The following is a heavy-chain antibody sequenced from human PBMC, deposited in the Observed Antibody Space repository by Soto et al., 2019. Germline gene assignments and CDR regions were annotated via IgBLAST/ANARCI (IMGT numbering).Heavy chain of an antibody. D-gene: IGHD6-6*01. V-gene: IGHV4-34*01. CDR1: GGSFSGYY. CDR3: AREAREQQLVSFDY. J-gene: IGHJ4*02. CDR2: INHSGST. Sequence: PSETLSLTCAVYGGSFSGYYWSWIRQPPGKGLEWIGEINHSGSTNYNPSLKSRVTTSVDTSKNQFSLKLSSVTAADTAVYYCAREAREQQLVSFDYWGQGTLVTVSS.